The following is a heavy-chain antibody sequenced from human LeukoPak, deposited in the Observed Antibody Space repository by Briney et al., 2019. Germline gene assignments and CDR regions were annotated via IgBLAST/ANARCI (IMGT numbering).Heavy chain of an antibody. CDR3: ARGWATYYYGSGSYPVFDY. CDR2: IYYSGST. CDR1: GGSISSGGYY. Sequence: SQTLSLTCTVSGGSISSGGYYWSWIRQHPGKGLEWIGYIYYSGSTYYNPSLKSRVTISVDTSKNQFSLKLSSVTAADTAVYYCARGWATYYYGSGSYPVFDYWGQGNLVTVSS. J-gene: IGHJ4*02. V-gene: IGHV4-31*03. D-gene: IGHD3-10*01.